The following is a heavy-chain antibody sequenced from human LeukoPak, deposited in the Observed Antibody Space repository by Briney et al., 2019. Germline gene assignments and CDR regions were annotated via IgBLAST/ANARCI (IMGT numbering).Heavy chain of an antibody. Sequence: GGSLRLSCAASGFTFSSYSMNWVRQAPGKGLEWVSYVSSSSSTIYYADSVKGRFTISRDNAKNSLYLQMNSLRAEDTAVYYCARDLHSYGYWGQGTLVTVSS. CDR3: ARDLHSYGY. J-gene: IGHJ4*02. V-gene: IGHV3-48*01. D-gene: IGHD5-18*01. CDR2: VSSSSSTI. CDR1: GFTFSSYS.